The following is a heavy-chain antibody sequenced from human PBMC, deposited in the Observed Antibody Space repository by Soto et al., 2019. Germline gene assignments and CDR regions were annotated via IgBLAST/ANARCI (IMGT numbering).Heavy chain of an antibody. Sequence: SETLSLTCTVSGGSISSSYWSWIRQPPGKGLEWIGYMYKTGSTVYNPSLKSRVTISVDTSKNQFYLKVNSVTAADTAVYYCARDLWGYCGTDCYPLDVWGQGSTVTVSS. CDR2: MYKTGST. V-gene: IGHV4-59*01. CDR1: GGSISSSY. CDR3: ARDLWGYCGTDCYPLDV. J-gene: IGHJ6*02. D-gene: IGHD2-21*02.